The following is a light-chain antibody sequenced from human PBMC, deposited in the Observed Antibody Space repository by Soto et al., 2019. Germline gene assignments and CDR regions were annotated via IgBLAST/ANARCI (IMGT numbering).Light chain of an antibody. CDR1: SSDVGSYNL. J-gene: IGLJ2*01. V-gene: IGLV2-23*02. CDR3: CSYAGSSTFHVV. Sequence: QSALTQPASGSGSPGQSITISCTGTSSDVGSYNLVSWYQQHPGKAPKLMIYEVSKRPSGVSNRFSGSKSGNTASLTISGLQAEDEADYYCCSYAGSSTFHVVFGGGTKVTVL. CDR2: EVS.